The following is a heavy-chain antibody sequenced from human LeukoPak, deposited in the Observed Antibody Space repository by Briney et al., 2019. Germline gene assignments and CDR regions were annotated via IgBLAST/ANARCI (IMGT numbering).Heavy chain of an antibody. J-gene: IGHJ3*02. Sequence: SSVKVSCKASGGTFSSYTISWVRQAPGQGREWMGRIIPILGIANYAQKFQGRVTITADKSTSTAYMELSSLRSEDTAVYYCARGYCSSTSCYRAFDIWGQGTMVTVSS. CDR2: IIPILGIA. D-gene: IGHD2-2*02. V-gene: IGHV1-69*02. CDR1: GGTFSSYT. CDR3: ARGYCSSTSCYRAFDI.